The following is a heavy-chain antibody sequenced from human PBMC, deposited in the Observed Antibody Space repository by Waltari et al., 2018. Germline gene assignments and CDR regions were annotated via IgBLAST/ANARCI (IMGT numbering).Heavy chain of an antibody. D-gene: IGHD7-27*01. V-gene: IGHV3-7*03. CDR3: ARDFNWGWDF. CDR2: IKPDGSQQ. J-gene: IGHJ4*02. CDR1: GFTFSSNW. Sequence: EVQLVDSGGGLVKPGVSLRLSCAASGFTFSSNWMSWVRQAPGRGLEWLANIKPDGSQQYYVDSVRGRFSISRDNAKNSLYLQLNSLRAEDTAIYYCARDFNWGWDFWGQGTLVTVSS.